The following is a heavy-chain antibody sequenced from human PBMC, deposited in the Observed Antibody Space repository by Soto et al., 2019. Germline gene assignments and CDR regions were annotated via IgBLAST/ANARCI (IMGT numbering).Heavy chain of an antibody. CDR2: ITTTGGTT. D-gene: IGHD1-1*01. CDR3: ARERPGIPFDY. CDR1: GFSFSNYH. V-gene: IGHV3-48*02. Sequence: EVQLVESGGGLAQPGGSLRLSCGASGFSFSNYHMNWVRQAPGKGLEWIAFITTTGGTTKYADSVKGRFTISRDNAKSSLFLQMDSLRDEDTALYFCARERPGIPFDYWGQGTLVTVSS. J-gene: IGHJ4*02.